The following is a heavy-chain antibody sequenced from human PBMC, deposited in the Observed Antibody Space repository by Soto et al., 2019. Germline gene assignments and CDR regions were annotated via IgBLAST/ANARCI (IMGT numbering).Heavy chain of an antibody. CDR1: GYTFTSYY. D-gene: IGHD3-22*01. J-gene: IGHJ1*01. V-gene: IGHV1-46*01. CDR3: ARDDQYDHSSGYPAPRAH. CDR2: INPSGGST. Sequence: VKVSCKASGYTFTSYYMHWVRQAPGQGLEWMGIINPSGGSTSYAQKFQGRVSMTRDTSTSTVNMELSSLISEDTAVYYCARDDQYDHSSGYPAPRAHWGQGTLVTVSS.